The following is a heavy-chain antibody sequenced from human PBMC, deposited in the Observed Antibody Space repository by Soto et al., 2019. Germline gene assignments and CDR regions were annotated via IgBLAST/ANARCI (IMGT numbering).Heavy chain of an antibody. Sequence: GGSLRLSCAASGFTFSSYAMSWVRQAPGKGLEWVSVISASGGSTDYADSVKGRFTISRDNSKNTLYLQMNSLRAEDTAVYYCAKFLYDSSGYSVDPCCQGTLVTVPS. J-gene: IGHJ5*02. CDR1: GFTFSSYA. CDR2: ISASGGST. V-gene: IGHV3-23*01. CDR3: AKFLYDSSGYSVDP. D-gene: IGHD3-22*01.